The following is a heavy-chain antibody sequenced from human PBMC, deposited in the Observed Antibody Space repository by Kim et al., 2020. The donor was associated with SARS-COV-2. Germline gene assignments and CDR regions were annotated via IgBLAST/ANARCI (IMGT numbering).Heavy chain of an antibody. CDR3: AREITMIVVAPTTPGAFDI. CDR1: GFTFSSYW. J-gene: IGHJ3*02. V-gene: IGHV3-74*01. CDR2: INSDGSST. Sequence: GGSLRLSCAASGFTFSSYWMHWVRQAPGKGLVWVSRINSDGSSTSYADSVKGRFTISRDNAKNTLYLQMNSLRAEDTAVYYCAREITMIVVAPTTPGAFDIWGQGTMVTVSS. D-gene: IGHD3-22*01.